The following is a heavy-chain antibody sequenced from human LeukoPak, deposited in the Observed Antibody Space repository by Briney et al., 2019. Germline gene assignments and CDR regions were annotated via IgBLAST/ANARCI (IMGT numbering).Heavy chain of an antibody. Sequence: SETLSLTCTVPGGSISSSSYYWGWIRQPPGKGLEWMGRSYYSGSTYYNPSLKSRVTISVDSSKNQFSLTLSSVTAADTAVYYCASSSSWYYFDYWGQGTLVTVSS. V-gene: IGHV4-39*01. CDR2: SYYSGST. D-gene: IGHD6-13*01. CDR1: GGSISSSSYY. CDR3: ASSSSWYYFDY. J-gene: IGHJ4*02.